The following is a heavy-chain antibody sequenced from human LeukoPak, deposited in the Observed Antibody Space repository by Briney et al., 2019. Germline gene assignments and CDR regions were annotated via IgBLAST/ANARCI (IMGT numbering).Heavy chain of an antibody. Sequence: SVKVSCKASGGTFSSYAISWVRQAPGQGLEWMGRIIPIFGIANYAQKFQGRVTITADKSTSTAYMELSSLRSEDTAAYYCARELEDGYNPWGQGTLVTVSS. J-gene: IGHJ5*02. CDR2: IIPIFGIA. D-gene: IGHD5-24*01. CDR1: GGTFSSYA. V-gene: IGHV1-69*04. CDR3: ARELEDGYNP.